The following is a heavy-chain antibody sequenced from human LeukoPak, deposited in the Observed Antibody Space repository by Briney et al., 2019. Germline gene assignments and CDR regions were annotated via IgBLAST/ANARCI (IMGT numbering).Heavy chain of an antibody. CDR3: ARDEYSSSWSPGYYFDY. J-gene: IGHJ4*02. CDR2: IYHSGST. D-gene: IGHD6-13*01. CDR1: GYSISSGYY. Sequence: PSETLSLTCTVSGYSISSGYYWGWIRQPPGKGLEWIGSIYHSGSTYYNPSLKSRVTISVDTSKNQFSLKLSSVTAADTAVYYCARDEYSSSWSPGYYFDYWGQGTLVTVSS. V-gene: IGHV4-38-2*02.